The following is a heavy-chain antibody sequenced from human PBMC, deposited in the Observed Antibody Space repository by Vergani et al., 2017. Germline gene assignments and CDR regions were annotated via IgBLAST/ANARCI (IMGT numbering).Heavy chain of an antibody. CDR2: IHYVGSHK. CDR3: AKTFYYDVSGPFVYYYYNMDV. D-gene: IGHD3-22*01. J-gene: IGHJ6*02. V-gene: IGHV3-30*02. Sequence: QVQLVESGGGVVQSGGSLRLSCAASGYTFTSFGLHWVREAPGKGLEWVAFIHYVGSHKYYVESVKGRFTISRDDSKNTLYLQMNSLRAEDTAVYYCAKTFYYDVSGPFVYYYYNMDVWGQGTTVTVSS. CDR1: GYTFTSFG.